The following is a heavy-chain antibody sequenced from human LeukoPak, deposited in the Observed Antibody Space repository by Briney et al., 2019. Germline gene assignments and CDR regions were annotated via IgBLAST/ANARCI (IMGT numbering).Heavy chain of an antibody. V-gene: IGHV4-30-4*08. CDR2: IYYSGST. Sequence: SETPSLTCTVSGGSISSGDYYWSWIRQPPGKGLEWIGYIYYSGSTYYNPSLKSRVTISVDTSKHQFSLKLSSVTAADTAVYYCARGVGGYCSSTSCYRAFDIWGQGTMVTVSS. J-gene: IGHJ3*02. CDR1: GGSISSGDYY. CDR3: ARGVGGYCSSTSCYRAFDI. D-gene: IGHD2-2*01.